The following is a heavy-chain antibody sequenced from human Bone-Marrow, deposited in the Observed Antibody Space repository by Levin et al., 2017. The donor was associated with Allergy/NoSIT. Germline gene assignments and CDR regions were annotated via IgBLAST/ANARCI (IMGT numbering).Heavy chain of an antibody. D-gene: IGHD3-3*01. CDR2: ISSTSTHI. CDR1: GFTFSTYT. CDR3: GRAGYDFWTGYSPPHFYYYLDV. Sequence: PGGSLRLSCSASGFTFSTYTMNWVRQTPGKGLEWVSSISSTSTHIDYADSVKGRFTISRDNAKTTLFLQMSSLRAEDTALYFCGRAGYDFWTGYSPPHFYYYLDVWGKGTTVTVSS. J-gene: IGHJ6*03. V-gene: IGHV3-21*01.